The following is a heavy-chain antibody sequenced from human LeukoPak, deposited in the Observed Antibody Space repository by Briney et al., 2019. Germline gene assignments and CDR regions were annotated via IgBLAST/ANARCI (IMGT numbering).Heavy chain of an antibody. D-gene: IGHD6-13*01. CDR2: MNPNSGGT. CDR3: ARDWRDHYIAAAGTQGY. J-gene: IGHJ4*02. V-gene: IGHV1-2*02. CDR1: GYTFTSYD. Sequence: ASVKVSCKASGYTFTSYDINWVRQATGQGLEWMGWMNPNSGGTNYAQKFQGRVTMTRDTSISTAYMELSRLRSDDTAVYYCARDWRDHYIAAAGTQGYWGQGTLVTVSS.